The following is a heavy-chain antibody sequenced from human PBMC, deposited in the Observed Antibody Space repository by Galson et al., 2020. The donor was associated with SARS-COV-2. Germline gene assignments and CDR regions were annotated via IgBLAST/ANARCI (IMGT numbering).Heavy chain of an antibody. J-gene: IGHJ2*01. D-gene: IGHD3-22*01. CDR2: VYPSGTT. CDR1: GYSLCTTNY. Sequence: SQTPSHTPTDPGYSLCTTNYWAWAPQPQGRGLKWTESVYPSGTTYSNPSPKSPVTLSVDTAKNQFSLRQDSVTAADTSLYYCARQGVNMIGVVTGPGWDLDVWGRGTLVTVSS. CDR3: ARQGVNMIGVVTGPGWDLDV. V-gene: IGHV4-38-2*02.